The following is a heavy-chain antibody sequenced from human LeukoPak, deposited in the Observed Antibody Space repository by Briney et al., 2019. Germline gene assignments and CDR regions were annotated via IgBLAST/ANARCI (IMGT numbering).Heavy chain of an antibody. D-gene: IGHD2-21*01. CDR1: GGSISSSSYY. V-gene: IGHV4-39*01. CDR2: IYYSGST. CDR3: ARHFAELVVIAIGRWFDP. J-gene: IGHJ5*02. Sequence: SETLSLTCTVSGGSISSSSYYWGWIRQPPGKRLEWIGSIYYSGSTYYNPSLKSRVTISVDTSKNQFSLKLSSVTAADTAVYYCARHFAELVVIAIGRWFDPWGQGTLVTVSS.